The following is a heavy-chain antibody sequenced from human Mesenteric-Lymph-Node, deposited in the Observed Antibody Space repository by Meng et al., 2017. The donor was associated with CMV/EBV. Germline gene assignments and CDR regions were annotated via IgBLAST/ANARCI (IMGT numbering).Heavy chain of an antibody. D-gene: IGHD7-27*01. Sequence: GGSLRLSCAASGFTVSSNSMSWVRQAPGKGLEWVSVIYSGGSTYYADSVKGRFTISRDNSKNTLYLQMNSLRAEDTAVYYCARLFNWGGNRYWGQGTLVTVSS. CDR2: IYSGGST. CDR1: GFTVSSNS. J-gene: IGHJ4*02. V-gene: IGHV3-53*01. CDR3: ARLFNWGGNRY.